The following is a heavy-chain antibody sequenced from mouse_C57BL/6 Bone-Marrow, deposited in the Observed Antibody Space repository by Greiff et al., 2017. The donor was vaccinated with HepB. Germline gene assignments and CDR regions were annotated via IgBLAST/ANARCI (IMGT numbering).Heavy chain of an antibody. CDR2: IWGGGST. D-gene: IGHD2-3*01. J-gene: IGHJ4*01. CDR3: AKHTLYDGYGDYYAMDY. Sequence: VKLVESGPGLVAPSQRLSITCTVSGFSLTSYGVDWVRQPPGKGLEWLGVIWGGGSTNYNSALMSRLSISKDNSKSQVFLKMNSLQTDDTAMYYCAKHTLYDGYGDYYAMDYWGQGTSVTVSS. V-gene: IGHV2-9*01. CDR1: GFSLTSYG.